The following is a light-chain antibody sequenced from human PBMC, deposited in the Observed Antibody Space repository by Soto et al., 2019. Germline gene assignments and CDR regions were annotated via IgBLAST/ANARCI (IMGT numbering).Light chain of an antibody. CDR2: DVN. CDR1: SSDVGKYKF. CDR3: CSHAGSGTLV. Sequence: QSALTQPASVSGSPGQSITISCTGTSSDVGKYKFVSWYQQHPGKAPQLIIYDVNKRPSGVSDRFSGSKSGNTASLTISGLQAEDEADYCCCSHAGSGTLVFGGGTKLTVL. V-gene: IGLV2-23*02. J-gene: IGLJ3*02.